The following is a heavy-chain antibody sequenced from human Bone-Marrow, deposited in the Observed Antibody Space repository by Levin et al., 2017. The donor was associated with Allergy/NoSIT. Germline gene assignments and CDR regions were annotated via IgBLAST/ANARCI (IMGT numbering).Heavy chain of an antibody. V-gene: IGHV1-2*02. D-gene: IGHD6-13*01. CDR3: ARGGTSSNDD. Sequence: ASVKVSCTVSGYTFTDYYIHWVRQTPGQGLEWIGWIDPTRGDTKFAEKFHARVVLTRNSSISTAYLELGSLRSDDTALYYCARGGTSSNDDWGQGTLVTVAS. CDR2: IDPTRGDT. CDR1: GYTFTDYY. J-gene: IGHJ4*02.